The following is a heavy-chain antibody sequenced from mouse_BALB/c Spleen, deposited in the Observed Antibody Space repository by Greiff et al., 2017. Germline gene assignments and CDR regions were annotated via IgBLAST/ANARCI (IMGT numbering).Heavy chain of an antibody. Sequence: VKLQESGPGLVAPSQSLSITCTVSGFSLTSYGVHWVRQPPGKGLEWLGVIWAGGSTNYNSALMSRLSISKDNSKSQVFLKMNSLQTDDTAMYYCARDRGYGYDAMDYWGQGTSVTVSS. CDR3: ARDRGYGYDAMDY. CDR1: GFSLTSYG. D-gene: IGHD1-2*01. V-gene: IGHV2-9*02. CDR2: IWAGGST. J-gene: IGHJ4*01.